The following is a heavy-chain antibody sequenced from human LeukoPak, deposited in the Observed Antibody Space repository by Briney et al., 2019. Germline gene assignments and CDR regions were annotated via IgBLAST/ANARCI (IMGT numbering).Heavy chain of an antibody. J-gene: IGHJ4*02. CDR1: GFTFSSYA. CDR2: ISGSGGST. Sequence: GGSLRLSCAASGFTFSSYAMSWVRQAPGKGLEWVSAISGSGGSTYYADSVKGRFTISRDNSKNTLYLQMNSLRAEDTAVYYCAKDRDCSSTSCHAPFDYWGQGTLLTVSS. CDR3: AKDRDCSSTSCHAPFDY. D-gene: IGHD2-2*01. V-gene: IGHV3-23*01.